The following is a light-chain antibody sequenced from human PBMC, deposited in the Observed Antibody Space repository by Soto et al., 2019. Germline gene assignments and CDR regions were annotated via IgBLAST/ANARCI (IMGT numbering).Light chain of an antibody. CDR3: QQYYSSPYT. J-gene: IGKJ2*01. Sequence: DIVMTQSPESLAVSLGERATINRKSSQSVLYSGNNKNYLNWYQQKPGHPPKLLISWASTRESGVPDRFSGSGSRTEFTLTISSLQAEDVALYYCQQYYSSPYTFGQGTKLEI. V-gene: IGKV4-1*01. CDR2: WAS. CDR1: QSVLYSGNNKNY.